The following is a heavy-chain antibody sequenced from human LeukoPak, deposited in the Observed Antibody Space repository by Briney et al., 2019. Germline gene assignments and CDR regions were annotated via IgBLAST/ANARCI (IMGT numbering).Heavy chain of an antibody. CDR2: IGVGSSTQ. D-gene: IGHD3-10*01. Sequence: GGSLRLSCAASGFTFSDYAMNWVRQAPGKGLEWVSYIGVGSSTQYYGDSVKGRFTISRDDAKNSVYLQMNSLRAEDTAVYYCARESGITMLRGAHTPWGQGILVTVSS. J-gene: IGHJ5*02. CDR1: GFTFSDYA. CDR3: ARESGITMLRGAHTP. V-gene: IGHV3-48*01.